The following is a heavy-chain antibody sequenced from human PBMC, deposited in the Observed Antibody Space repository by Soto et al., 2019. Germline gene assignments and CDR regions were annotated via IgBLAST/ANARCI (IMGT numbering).Heavy chain of an antibody. D-gene: IGHD3-10*01. V-gene: IGHV4-31*03. Sequence: QVQLQESGPGLVKPSQTLSLTCTVSGGSISSGGYYWSWIRQHPGKGLEWIGYIYYSGSTYYNPSLKSGVTLSVYTSKNQFSLKLSSVPAADTAVYYCARSQYYGSGSYYYYYGMDVWGQGTTVTVSS. CDR2: IYYSGST. CDR1: GGSISSGGYY. J-gene: IGHJ6*02. CDR3: ARSQYYGSGSYYYYYGMDV.